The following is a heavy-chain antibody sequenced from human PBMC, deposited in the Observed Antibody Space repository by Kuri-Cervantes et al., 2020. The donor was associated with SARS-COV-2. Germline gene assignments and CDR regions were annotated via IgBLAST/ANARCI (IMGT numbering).Heavy chain of an antibody. CDR2: MRYDGSNK. V-gene: IGHV3-30*02. CDR3: AKGIAVATGYFDY. CDR1: GFTFSSYG. Sequence: GESLKISCAASGFTFSSYGMHWVRQAPGKGLEWVAFMRYDGSNKYYADSVKGRFTISRDNSKNTLYLKMNSLRAEDTAVYYCAKGIAVATGYFDYWGQGTLVTVSS. J-gene: IGHJ4*02. D-gene: IGHD6-19*01.